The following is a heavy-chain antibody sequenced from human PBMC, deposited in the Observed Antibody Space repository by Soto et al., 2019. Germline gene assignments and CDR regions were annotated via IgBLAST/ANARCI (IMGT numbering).Heavy chain of an antibody. J-gene: IGHJ6*02. D-gene: IGHD6-13*01. CDR3: TRPDGYRIAAAGNYYYYYGIDV. CDR2: IRSKANSYAT. Sequence: EVQLVESGGGLVQPGGSLKLSCAASGFTFIGSAMPWVRQASGQGLEWVGRIRSKANSYATAYAASVKGRFTISRDDSKNTAYLQMNSLKTEDTAVYYCTRPDGYRIAAAGNYYYYYGIDVWGQGTTVTVSS. V-gene: IGHV3-73*02. CDR1: GFTFIGSA.